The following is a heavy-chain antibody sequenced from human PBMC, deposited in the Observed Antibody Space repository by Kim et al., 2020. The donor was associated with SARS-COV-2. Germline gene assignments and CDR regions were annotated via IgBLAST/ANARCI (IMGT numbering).Heavy chain of an antibody. CDR2: IYYSGST. V-gene: IGHV4-30-4*01. CDR3: ASHYDFHRPPRYYFDY. J-gene: IGHJ4*02. D-gene: IGHD3-3*01. Sequence: SETLSLTCTVSGGSISSGDYYWSWIRQPPGKGLEWIGYIYYSGSTYYNPSLKSRVTISVDTSKNQFSLKLSSVTAADTAVYYCASHYDFHRPPRYYFDYWGQGTLVTVSS. CDR1: GGSISSGDYY.